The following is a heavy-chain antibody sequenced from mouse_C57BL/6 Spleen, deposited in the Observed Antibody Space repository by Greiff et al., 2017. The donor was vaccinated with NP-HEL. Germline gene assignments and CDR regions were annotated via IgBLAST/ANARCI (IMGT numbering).Heavy chain of an antibody. J-gene: IGHJ3*01. CDR2: IWSGGST. V-gene: IGHV2-2*01. CDR3: ARTLYYYDYDGFAY. CDR1: GFSLTSYG. D-gene: IGHD2-4*01. Sequence: VQLQQSGPGLVQPSQSLSITCTVSGFSLTSYGVHWVRQSPGKGLEWLGVIWSGGSTDYNAAFISRLSISKDNSKSQVFFKMNSLQADDTAIYYCARTLYYYDYDGFAYWGQGTLVTVSA.